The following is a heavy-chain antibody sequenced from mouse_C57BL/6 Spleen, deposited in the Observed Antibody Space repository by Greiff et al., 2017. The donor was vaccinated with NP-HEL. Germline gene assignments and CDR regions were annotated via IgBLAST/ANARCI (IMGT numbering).Heavy chain of an antibody. CDR1: GYTFTDYN. J-gene: IGHJ1*03. Sequence: VQLKESGPELVKPGASVKMSCKASGYTFTDYNMHWVKQSHGKSLEWIGYINPNNGGTSYNQKFKGKATLTVNKSSSTAYMELRSLTSEDSAVYYCARSEYYGSSFYWYFDVWGTGTTVTVSS. D-gene: IGHD1-1*01. V-gene: IGHV1-22*01. CDR2: INPNNGGT. CDR3: ARSEYYGSSFYWYFDV.